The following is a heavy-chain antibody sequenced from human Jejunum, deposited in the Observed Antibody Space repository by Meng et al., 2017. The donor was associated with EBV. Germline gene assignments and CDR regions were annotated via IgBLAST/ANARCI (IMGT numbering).Heavy chain of an antibody. CDR2: IYYSGST. CDR3: AGLRYSGYDRAFDY. J-gene: IGHJ4*02. CDR1: GGSVKSGKVY. Sequence: PLQALGPGTVKPSETRSPTCTVSGGSVKSGKVYWSWIRQPPGKGLEWIGYIYYSGSTNYIPSLKSRVTISLDTSKNQFSLKLSSVTAADTAVYYCAGLRYSGYDRAFDYWGQGALVTVSS. V-gene: IGHV4-61*01. D-gene: IGHD5-12*01.